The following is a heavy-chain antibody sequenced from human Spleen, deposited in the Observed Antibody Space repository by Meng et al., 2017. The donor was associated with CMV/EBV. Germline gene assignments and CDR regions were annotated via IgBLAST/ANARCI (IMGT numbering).Heavy chain of an antibody. V-gene: IGHV3-30-3*01. D-gene: IGHD6-6*01. CDR2: ISYDGSNK. Sequence: GESLKISCAASGFTFSSYAMHWVRQAPGKGLEWVAVISYDGSNKYYADSVKGRFTISRDNSKNTLYLQMNSLRAEDTAVYYCARDLYSSSPFGLDYWGQGTLVTVSS. CDR1: GFTFSSYA. CDR3: ARDLYSSSPFGLDY. J-gene: IGHJ4*02.